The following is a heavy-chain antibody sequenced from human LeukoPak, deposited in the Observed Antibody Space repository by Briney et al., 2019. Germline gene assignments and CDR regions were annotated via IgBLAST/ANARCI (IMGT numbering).Heavy chain of an antibody. CDR3: TRDSGTYNWFDP. J-gene: IGHJ5*02. CDR1: GFTLSGSA. Sequence: GGSLKLSCAASGFTLSGSAIHWVQQSSGKGLEWVGQIDKKDKGYATATAYAASVTGRFTISRDDSIDTAYLQMKSLRTEDTALYYCTRDSGTYNWFDPWGQGTLVTVSS. D-gene: IGHD1-26*01. CDR2: IDKKDKGYATAT. V-gene: IGHV3-73*01.